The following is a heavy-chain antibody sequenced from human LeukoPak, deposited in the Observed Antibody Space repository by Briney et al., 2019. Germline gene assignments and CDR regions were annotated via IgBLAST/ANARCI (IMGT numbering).Heavy chain of an antibody. V-gene: IGHV3-23*01. CDR1: GFTFGSYA. CDR3: ARDGRGLDRRGFDY. J-gene: IGHJ4*02. D-gene: IGHD1-26*01. Sequence: GGSLRLSCAASGFTFGSYAMSWVRQAPGKGLEWVSAISGSGGSTYYADSVKGRFTISRDNSKNTLYLQMNSLRAEDTAVYYCARDGRGLDRRGFDYWGQGTLVTVSS. CDR2: ISGSGGST.